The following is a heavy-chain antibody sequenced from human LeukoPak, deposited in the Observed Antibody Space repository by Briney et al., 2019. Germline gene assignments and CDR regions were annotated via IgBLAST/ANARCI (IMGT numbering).Heavy chain of an antibody. CDR2: IYYSGST. V-gene: IGHV4-59*01. Sequence: SETLSLTCTVSGDSSSTCSWTWIRQPPGKGLEWIGYIYYSGSTNYNPSLKSRVTISVDTSKNQFSLKLSSVTAADTAVYYCARDNNGMDVWGQGTTVTVSS. CDR1: GDSSSTCS. CDR3: ARDNNGMDV. J-gene: IGHJ6*02.